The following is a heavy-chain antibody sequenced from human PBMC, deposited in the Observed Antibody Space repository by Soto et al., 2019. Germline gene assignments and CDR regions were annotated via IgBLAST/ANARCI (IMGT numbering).Heavy chain of an antibody. D-gene: IGHD6-6*01. J-gene: IGHJ5*02. V-gene: IGHV4-30-4*01. CDR3: ARERPDGARLDP. CDR1: GGSISSGDYY. Sequence: QVQLQESGPGLVKPSQTLSLTCTVSGGSISSGDYYWGWIRQPPGKGLEWIGYIYYSGSTYYNPSLQSRVTISVDTSKNQFSLKLSSVTAADTAVYYCARERPDGARLDPWGQGTLVTASS. CDR2: IYYSGST.